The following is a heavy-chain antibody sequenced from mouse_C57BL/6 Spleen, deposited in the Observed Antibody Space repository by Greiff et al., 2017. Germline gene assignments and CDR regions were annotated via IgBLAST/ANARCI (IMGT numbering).Heavy chain of an antibody. CDR2: ISYDGSN. V-gene: IGHV3-6*01. Sequence: EVKLQESGPGLVKPSQSLSLTCSVTGYSITSGYYWNWIRQFPGNKLEWMGYISYDGSNNYNPSLKNRISITRDPSKNQFFLKLNSETTEDTATYDCAREDHSNYAPELAYWGQGTLVTVSA. CDR3: AREDHSNYAPELAY. D-gene: IGHD2-5*01. CDR1: GYSITSGYY. J-gene: IGHJ3*01.